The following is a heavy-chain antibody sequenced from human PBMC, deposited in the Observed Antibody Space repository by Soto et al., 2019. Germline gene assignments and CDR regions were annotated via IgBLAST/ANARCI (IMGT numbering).Heavy chain of an antibody. CDR2: IKQDGTEK. CDR3: ASLGI. CDR1: GFTFSNYW. J-gene: IGHJ4*02. D-gene: IGHD6-13*01. V-gene: IGHV3-7*01. Sequence: EVQLVESGGGLVQPGGSLRLSCAASGFTFSNYWMSWVRQAPGKGLEWVANIKQDGTEKNYVDSVRGRFTISRDNAKNPPDLQKNRPAAQDKAGYYRASLGIWGQGTLVNLSP.